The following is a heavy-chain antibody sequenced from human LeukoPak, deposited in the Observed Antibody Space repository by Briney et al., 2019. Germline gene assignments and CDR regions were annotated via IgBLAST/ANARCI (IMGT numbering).Heavy chain of an antibody. V-gene: IGHV1-2*06. CDR3: ARNIRETGTFEY. CDR1: GYTFTAYF. Sequence: ASVKVSCKASGYTFTAYFMHWVRQAPGQGLEWMGRVNPNSGVTNSIQKFQGRVTMTRDTSISTAYMELSGLRSDDTAVYYCARNIRETGTFEYWGQGTLVTVSS. J-gene: IGHJ4*02. CDR2: VNPNSGVT. D-gene: IGHD1-26*01.